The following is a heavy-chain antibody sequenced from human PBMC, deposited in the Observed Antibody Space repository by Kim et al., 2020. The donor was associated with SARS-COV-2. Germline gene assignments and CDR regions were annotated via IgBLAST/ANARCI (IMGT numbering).Heavy chain of an antibody. Sequence: ASVKVSCKASGYTFTSYDINWVRQATGQGLEWMGWMNPNSGNTGYAQKFQGRVTMTRNTSISTAYMELSSLRSEDTAVYYCARGLSLYCSGGSCPQDAFDIWGQGTMVTVSS. J-gene: IGHJ3*02. D-gene: IGHD2-15*01. CDR3: ARGLSLYCSGGSCPQDAFDI. V-gene: IGHV1-8*01. CDR2: MNPNSGNT. CDR1: GYTFTSYD.